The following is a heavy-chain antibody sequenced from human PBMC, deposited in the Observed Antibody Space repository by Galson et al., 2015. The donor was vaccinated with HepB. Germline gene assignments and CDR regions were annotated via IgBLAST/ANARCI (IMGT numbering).Heavy chain of an antibody. CDR1: GFTFSSYS. Sequence: LRLSCAASGFTFSSYSMNWVRQAPGKGLEWVSSISSSSSYIYYADSVKGRFTISRDNAKNSLYLQMNSLRAEDTAVYYCAASGISSSWFKSLFGASYNWFDPWGQGTLVTVSS. D-gene: IGHD6-13*01. J-gene: IGHJ5*02. CDR3: AASGISSSWFKSLFGASYNWFDP. V-gene: IGHV3-21*01. CDR2: ISSSSSYI.